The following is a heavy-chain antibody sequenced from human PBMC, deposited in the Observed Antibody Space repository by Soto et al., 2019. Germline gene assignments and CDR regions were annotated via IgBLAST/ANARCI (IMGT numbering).Heavy chain of an antibody. Sequence: QVQLVQSGAEVKKPGASVKVSCKASGYTFTSYDINWVRQATGQGLEWMGWMNPNSGNTGYAQKFQGRVTMTRNTSISTAYMGLSNLRSEDTAVYYCARERSGSYSNWCDPWGQGTLVTVSS. J-gene: IGHJ5*02. CDR1: GYTFTSYD. CDR3: ARERSGSYSNWCDP. CDR2: MNPNSGNT. V-gene: IGHV1-8*01. D-gene: IGHD1-26*01.